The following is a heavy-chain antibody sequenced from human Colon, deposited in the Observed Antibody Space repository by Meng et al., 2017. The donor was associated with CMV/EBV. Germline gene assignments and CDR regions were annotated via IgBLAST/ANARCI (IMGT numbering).Heavy chain of an antibody. CDR3: TRGRLHGFAA. V-gene: IGHV3-13*01. Sequence: GSLRLSCAASGFDFRSYDMHWVRQVKGKGLEWVSAIGNGGDTIGNGGDTYYAGSVKGRFTISRENEKNTLYLQMNSLRVGDTAVYYCTRGRLHGFAAWGQGTLVTVSS. CDR2: IGNGGDTIGNGGDT. J-gene: IGHJ5*02. CDR1: GFDFRSYD. D-gene: IGHD3-10*01.